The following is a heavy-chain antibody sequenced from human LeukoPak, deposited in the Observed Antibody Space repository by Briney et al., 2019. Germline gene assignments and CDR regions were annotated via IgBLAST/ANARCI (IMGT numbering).Heavy chain of an antibody. V-gene: IGHV1-18*01. CDR1: GYTFSTYG. CDR2: INTNNGNT. D-gene: IGHD2-21*02. CDR3: ARKRCTGDCYLFDP. J-gene: IGHJ5*02. Sequence: GASVKVSCKASGYTFSTYGLMWVRQAPGQGLEWMGWINTNNGNTNYAQKFQGRVTMTTDTSTSTGYMELRSLRSDDTAVYYCARKRCTGDCYLFDPWGQGTLVTVS.